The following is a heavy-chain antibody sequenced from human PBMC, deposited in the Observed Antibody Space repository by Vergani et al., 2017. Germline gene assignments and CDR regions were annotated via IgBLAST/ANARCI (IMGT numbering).Heavy chain of an antibody. J-gene: IGHJ4*02. Sequence: EVQLVESGGGLVQPGRSLRLSCTASGFTFGDYAMSWFRQAPGKGLEWVGFIRSKAYGGTTEYAASVRGRFTISRDDSKSIAYLQMNSLKTEDTAVYYCTRRARSGGTFDYWGQGTLVTVSS. CDR3: TRRARSGGTFDY. CDR1: GFTFGDYA. CDR2: IRSKAYGGTT. D-gene: IGHD2-15*01. V-gene: IGHV3-49*03.